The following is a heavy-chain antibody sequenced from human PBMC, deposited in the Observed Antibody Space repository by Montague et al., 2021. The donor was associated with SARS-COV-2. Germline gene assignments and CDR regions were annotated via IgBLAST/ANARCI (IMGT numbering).Heavy chain of an antibody. V-gene: IGHV2-70*01. CDR3: ARIQVSRTAMDQYYYYNGMDA. CDR2: IDWDDDK. D-gene: IGHD5-18*01. Sequence: PALGKPTQTLTLTCTFSGFSLSTSGMSVGWIRQPPGKALEWLALIDWDDDKYYSTSLKTRLTISKDTSKNQVVLTMTNMDPVDTATYYCARIQVSRTAMDQYYYYNGMDAWGQGTTVTVSS. CDR1: GFSLSTSGMS. J-gene: IGHJ6*02.